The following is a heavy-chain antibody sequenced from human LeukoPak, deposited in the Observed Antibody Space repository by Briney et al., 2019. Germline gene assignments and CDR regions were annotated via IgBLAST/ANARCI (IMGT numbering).Heavy chain of an antibody. Sequence: PGGSLRLSCAASGFTFNSYGMHWVRQAPGKGLEWVAVISYDGSNKYYADSVKGRLTISRDNAKNSLYLQMNSLRAEDTAVYYCARAFTGDSSGYYTYYFDYWGQGTLVTVSS. J-gene: IGHJ4*02. CDR3: ARAFTGDSSGYYTYYFDY. CDR2: ISYDGSNK. CDR1: GFTFNSYG. D-gene: IGHD3-22*01. V-gene: IGHV3-30*03.